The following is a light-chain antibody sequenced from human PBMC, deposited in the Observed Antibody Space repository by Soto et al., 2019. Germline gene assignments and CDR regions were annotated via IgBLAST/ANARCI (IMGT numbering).Light chain of an antibody. J-gene: IGLJ3*02. CDR3: SLYTVSSTLL. CDR1: GSDIGDYKY. V-gene: IGLV2-14*01. Sequence: QSALTQPASVSGSPGQSITISCTGTGSDIGDYKYVSWYQQHPGKVPKLIIYEVSNRPSGVSSRCSGSKSGNTASLTIAGLQAEDDDSYYRSLYTVSSTLLFGGGTKLTVL. CDR2: EVS.